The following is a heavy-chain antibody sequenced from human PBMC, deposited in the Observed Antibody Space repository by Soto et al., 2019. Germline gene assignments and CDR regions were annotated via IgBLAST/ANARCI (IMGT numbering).Heavy chain of an antibody. J-gene: IGHJ4*02. CDR2: ICTTGDP. Sequence: PGGSMRPSCAACGITFSNYDMHWVRQTTGKGLAWVSAICTTGDPYYPGSVKGRLTISRKNAKNSLYLQMNSLTVEDTGVYFCGRGSSGWYSEVDFWGQGTLVTVSS. CDR1: GITFSNYD. V-gene: IGHV3-13*05. CDR3: GRGSSGWYSEVDF. D-gene: IGHD6-19*01.